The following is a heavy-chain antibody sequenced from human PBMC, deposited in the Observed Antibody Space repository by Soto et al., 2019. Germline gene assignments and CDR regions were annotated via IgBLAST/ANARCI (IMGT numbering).Heavy chain of an antibody. J-gene: IGHJ4*02. V-gene: IGHV4-39*01. CDR1: GASSSGSSYY. D-gene: IGHD3-16*02. CDR3: ARLLELSLYFGPYHFDS. CDR2: IYYSGGT. Sequence: LQLQESGPGLVKPSETLSLTCTVSGASSSGSSYYWGWIRQPPGQGLEWIGNIYYSGGTYYNPSLQSLVTISLATSKNQLPLNLISVTAADTAVYYCARLLELSLYFGPYHFDSWGQGVLVTVSS.